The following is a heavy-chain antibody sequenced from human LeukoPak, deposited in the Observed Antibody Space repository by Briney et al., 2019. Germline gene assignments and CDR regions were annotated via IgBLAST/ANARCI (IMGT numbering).Heavy chain of an antibody. Sequence: PETLSLTCAVYGGSFSGYYWSWIRQPPGKGLEWIGEINHRGSTNYNPSLKSRVTISVDTSKNQFSLKLSSVTAADTAVYYCARGLGAAAAYWGQGTLVTVSS. CDR2: INHRGST. J-gene: IGHJ4*02. CDR1: GGSFSGYY. D-gene: IGHD6-13*01. V-gene: IGHV4-34*01. CDR3: ARGLGAAAAY.